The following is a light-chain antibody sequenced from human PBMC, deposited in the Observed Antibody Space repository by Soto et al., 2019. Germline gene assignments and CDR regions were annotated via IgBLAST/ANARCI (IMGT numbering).Light chain of an antibody. CDR1: QSISRY. Sequence: IVLTQSPGTLSLSPGERTTLSCRASQSISRYLAWYQQKPGQGPRLLIYGASSRATGNPDRFSGSGSGTDFTLTINRLEHEDFALYYCQQYGSSPPTFGQGTKVEIK. J-gene: IGKJ1*01. CDR2: GAS. V-gene: IGKV3-20*01. CDR3: QQYGSSPPT.